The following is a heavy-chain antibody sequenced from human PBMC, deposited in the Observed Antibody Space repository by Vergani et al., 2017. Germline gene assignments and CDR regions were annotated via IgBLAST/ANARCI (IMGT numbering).Heavy chain of an antibody. D-gene: IGHD6-6*01. J-gene: IGHJ4*02. Sequence: VQLVQSGAEVKKPGSSVKVSCKASGGTFSSYAMHWVRQAPGKGLEYVSAISSNGGSTYYANSVKGRFTISRDNSKNTLYLQMGSLRAEDTAVYYCARVQDRYSSSSRMLDYWGQGTLVTVSS. CDR3: ARVQDRYSSSSRMLDY. CDR2: ISSNGGST. V-gene: IGHV3-64*01. CDR1: GGTFSSYA.